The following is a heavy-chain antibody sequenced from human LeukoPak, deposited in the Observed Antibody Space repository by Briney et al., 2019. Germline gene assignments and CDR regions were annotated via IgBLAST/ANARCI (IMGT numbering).Heavy chain of an antibody. Sequence: SETLSLTCTVSGGSVSSGSYYWSWIRQPPGKGLEWIGYIYYSGSTNYNPSLKSRVTISVDTSKNQFSLKLSSVTAADTAVYYCASIPYSSSPNPSYWGQGTLVTVSS. D-gene: IGHD6-6*01. CDR1: GGSVSSGSYY. J-gene: IGHJ4*02. V-gene: IGHV4-61*01. CDR3: ASIPYSSSPNPSY. CDR2: IYYSGST.